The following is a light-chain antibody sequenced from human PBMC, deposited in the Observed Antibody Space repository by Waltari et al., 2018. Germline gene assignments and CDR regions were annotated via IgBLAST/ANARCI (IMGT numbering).Light chain of an antibody. J-gene: IGLJ1*01. Sequence: QSLLTQPPPLSGPPAPPVPISCTGISLNIGTGYAAHWHQPPPEPAPTLLIYGNSKRPSGVPDRFSGSNAGTSASLAITGLQAEDDADYYCQSYDSSLRGVFGTGTKVTVL. V-gene: IGLV1-40*01. CDR1: SLNIGTGYA. CDR3: QSYDSSLRGV. CDR2: GNS.